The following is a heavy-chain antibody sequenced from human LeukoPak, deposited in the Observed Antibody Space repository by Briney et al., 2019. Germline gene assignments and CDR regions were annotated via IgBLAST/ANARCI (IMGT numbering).Heavy chain of an antibody. CDR1: GFTFSSYW. CDR2: IKQDGSEK. V-gene: IGHV3-7*01. J-gene: IGHJ6*03. Sequence: GGSLRLSCAASGFTFSSYWMSWARQAPGKGLEWVANIKQDGSEKYYVDSVKGRFTISRDNAKNSLYLQMNSLRAEDTAVYYCARGKTGTDYYYYYMDVWGKGTTVTVSS. D-gene: IGHD1-1*01. CDR3: ARGKTGTDYYYYYMDV.